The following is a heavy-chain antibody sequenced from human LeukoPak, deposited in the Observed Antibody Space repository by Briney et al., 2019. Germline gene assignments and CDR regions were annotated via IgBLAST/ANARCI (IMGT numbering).Heavy chain of an antibody. V-gene: IGHV1-46*03. D-gene: IGHD3-22*01. CDR1: GYTFTGYY. CDR2: INPSGGST. Sequence: ASVKVSCKASGYTFTGYYMHWVRQAPGQGLEWMGIINPSGGSTSYAQKFQGRVTMTRDMSTSTVYMELSSLRSEDTAVYYCAREALVISYYYDSSGSDYWGQGTLVTVSS. J-gene: IGHJ4*02. CDR3: AREALVISYYYDSSGSDY.